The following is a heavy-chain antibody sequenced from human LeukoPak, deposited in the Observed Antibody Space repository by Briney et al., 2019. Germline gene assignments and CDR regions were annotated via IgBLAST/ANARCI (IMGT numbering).Heavy chain of an antibody. Sequence: PGGSLRLSCAASGFTFSSYAMTWVRQAPGKGLEWVSTISGSGGNTYYADSVKGRFTISRDNSKNTLYLQMNSLRAEDTAVYYCARVGGSSYNYWGQGTLVTVSS. V-gene: IGHV3-23*01. J-gene: IGHJ4*02. CDR2: ISGSGGNT. D-gene: IGHD1-26*01. CDR3: ARVGGSSYNY. CDR1: GFTFSSYA.